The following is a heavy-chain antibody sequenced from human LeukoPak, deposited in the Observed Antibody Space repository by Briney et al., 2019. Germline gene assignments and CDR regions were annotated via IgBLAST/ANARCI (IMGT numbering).Heavy chain of an antibody. D-gene: IGHD7-27*01. CDR1: GYTFTSYD. V-gene: IGHV1-8*01. CDR3: ARAQEAGDFDY. Sequence: ASVKVSCKXSGYTFTSYDINWVRQATGQGLEWMGWTNPNSGNTGYAQKFQGRVTMTRNTSISTAYMELSSLRSEDTAVYYCARAQEAGDFDYWGQGTLVTVTS. CDR2: TNPNSGNT. J-gene: IGHJ4*02.